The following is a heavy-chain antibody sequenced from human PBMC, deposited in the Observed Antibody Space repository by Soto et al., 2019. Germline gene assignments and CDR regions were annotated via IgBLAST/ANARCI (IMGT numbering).Heavy chain of an antibody. CDR2: INSDGSIT. Sequence: PGGSLRLSCAASGFTLSNDWMHWVRQVPGKGLVWVSRINSDGSITNYADSVKGRFTIYRDNAQNTLYLQMNSLRVEDTAVYYCARDHCTTSTCYTVWFDPWGQGTLVTVSS. D-gene: IGHD2-2*02. CDR1: GFTLSNDW. J-gene: IGHJ5*02. CDR3: ARDHCTTSTCYTVWFDP. V-gene: IGHV3-74*01.